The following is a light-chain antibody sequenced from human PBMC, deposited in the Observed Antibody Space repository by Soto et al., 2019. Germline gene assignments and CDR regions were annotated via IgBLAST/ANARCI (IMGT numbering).Light chain of an antibody. CDR2: GAS. J-gene: IGKJ1*01. CDR1: QSLSSN. CDR3: QQYNDWPWT. V-gene: IGKV3-15*01. Sequence: EIVMTQSPATLSVSPGERATLSCRASQSLSSNLAWYQQKPGQAPRLLIYGASTRATGIPARFSGSGSGTEFTLTISSLQSEDLAVYYCQQYNDWPWTFGQGTRWIS.